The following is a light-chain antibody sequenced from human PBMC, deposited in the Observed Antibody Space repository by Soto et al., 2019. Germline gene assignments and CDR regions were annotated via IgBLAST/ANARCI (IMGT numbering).Light chain of an antibody. J-gene: IGKJ1*01. Sequence: ILMTQSPATVSVSPGESATLSCRASQNIYYNVAWYQHRPGQAPRLLIYRASTRAPGVPARFSGSGSGTEFTLTISSLQPEDFTVDSCLQYHNLWAFGQGTKVDI. V-gene: IGKV3-15*01. CDR3: LQYHNLWA. CDR2: RAS. CDR1: QNIYYN.